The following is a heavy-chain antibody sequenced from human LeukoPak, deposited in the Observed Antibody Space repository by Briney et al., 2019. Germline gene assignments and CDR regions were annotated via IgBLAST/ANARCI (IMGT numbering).Heavy chain of an antibody. CDR2: IKSKTDGGTT. D-gene: IGHD3-10*01. Sequence: GGSLRLSCAASGFTFSSAWMSWVRQGPGKGLEWVGRIKSKTDGGTTDYAAPVKGRFTISRDDSKNTLYLQMNGLKTEDTAVYFCTTESSIRGVILYFDYWGQGTLVTVSS. CDR1: GFTFSSAW. J-gene: IGHJ4*02. CDR3: TTESSIRGVILYFDY. V-gene: IGHV3-15*01.